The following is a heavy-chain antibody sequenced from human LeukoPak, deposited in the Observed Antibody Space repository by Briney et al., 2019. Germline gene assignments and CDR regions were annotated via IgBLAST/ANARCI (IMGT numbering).Heavy chain of an antibody. D-gene: IGHD3-10*01. Sequence: GGSLRLSCAASGFTFSSYWMSWVCHAPRKGLERVANIKKDGSEKYYVDSVKGRFTISRDNAKNSLYLQMNSLRAEDTAVYYCARVCKRWGFGESQYYFDYWGQGTLVTVSS. CDR2: IKKDGSEK. CDR1: GFTFSSYW. V-gene: IGHV3-7*03. J-gene: IGHJ4*02. CDR3: ARVCKRWGFGESQYYFDY.